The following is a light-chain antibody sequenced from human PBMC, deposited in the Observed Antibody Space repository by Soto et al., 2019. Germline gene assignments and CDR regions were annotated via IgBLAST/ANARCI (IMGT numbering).Light chain of an antibody. CDR3: QQYGSSPPT. CDR1: QSVSSSY. Sequence: PGERAALSCRASQSVSSSYLAWYQQKPGQAPRLLIYGASNRATGIPDRFSGSESGTDFTLTISTLEPEDFAVYYCQQYGSSPPTFGQGTKVDIK. CDR2: GAS. J-gene: IGKJ1*01. V-gene: IGKV3-20*01.